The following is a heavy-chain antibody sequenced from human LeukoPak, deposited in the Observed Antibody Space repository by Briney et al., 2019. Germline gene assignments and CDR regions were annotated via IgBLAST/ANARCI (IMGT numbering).Heavy chain of an antibody. D-gene: IGHD6-13*01. CDR1: GGTFSSYA. V-gene: IGHV1-69*13. CDR3: ARGEQQLVGPYYFDY. Sequence: SVKVSCKASGGTFSSYAISWVRQAPGQGLEWMGGIIPIFGTANYAQKFQGRVTITADESTSTAYMELSSLRSEDTAVYYCARGEQQLVGPYYFDYWGQGTLVTISS. J-gene: IGHJ4*02. CDR2: IIPIFGTA.